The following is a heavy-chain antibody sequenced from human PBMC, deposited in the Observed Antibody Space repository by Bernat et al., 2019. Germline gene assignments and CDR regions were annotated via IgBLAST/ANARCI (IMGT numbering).Heavy chain of an antibody. CDR2: IKNKIDGGTT. V-gene: IGHV3-15*01. J-gene: IGHJ4*02. D-gene: IGHD2-2*01. CDR1: GFTFRNAW. CDR3: TTDRVRGSSWPYFDY. Sequence: EVQLVESGGGLVKPGGCQRLSCVASGFTFRNAWMSWVRQAPGKGLEWVGRIKNKIDGGTTDYAAPVKGRFTISRDDSKNTLYLQLNSLEIKDTAVYYCTTDRVRGSSWPYFDYWGQGTLVTVSS.